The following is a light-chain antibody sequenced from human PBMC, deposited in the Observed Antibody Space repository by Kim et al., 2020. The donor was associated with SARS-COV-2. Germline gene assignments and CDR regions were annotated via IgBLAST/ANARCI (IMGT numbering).Light chain of an antibody. CDR3: QHRANWPLT. CDR2: DAS. Sequence: LSPGESATLSCRASQSVTTYLAWYQQKPGQPPRLLIYDASNRATGIPARFSGSGSGTDFTLTISSLEPEDFAVYYCQHRANWPLTFGGGTKVDIK. V-gene: IGKV3-11*01. J-gene: IGKJ4*01. CDR1: QSVTTY.